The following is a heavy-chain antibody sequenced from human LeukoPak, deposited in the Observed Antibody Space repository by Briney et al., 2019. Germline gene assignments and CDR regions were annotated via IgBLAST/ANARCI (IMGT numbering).Heavy chain of an antibody. CDR1: GFTFSSYS. D-gene: IGHD3-22*01. J-gene: IGHJ4*02. CDR2: ISSSSSYI. V-gene: IGHV3-21*01. Sequence: SGGSLRLSCAASGFTFSSYSMNWVRQAPGKGLEWVSSISSSSSYIYYADSVKGRFTISRDNAKNSLYLQMNSLRAEDTAVYYCARASWDNYYDSSGWQYYFDYWGQGTLVTVSS. CDR3: ARASWDNYYDSSGWQYYFDY.